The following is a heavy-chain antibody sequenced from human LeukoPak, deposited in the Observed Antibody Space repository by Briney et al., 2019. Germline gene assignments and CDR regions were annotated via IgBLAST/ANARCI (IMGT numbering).Heavy chain of an antibody. D-gene: IGHD3-10*01. CDR1: GGSISSYY. Sequence: PSETLSLTCTVSGGSISSYYWSWIRQPPGKGLEWIGYIYYSGSTNYNPSLKSRVTISVDTSKNQFSLKLSSVTAADAAVYYCARGDSGGYYGSGSYYRNYYYYGMDVWGQGTTVTVSS. CDR2: IYYSGST. J-gene: IGHJ6*02. V-gene: IGHV4-59*12. CDR3: ARGDSGGYYGSGSYYRNYYYYGMDV.